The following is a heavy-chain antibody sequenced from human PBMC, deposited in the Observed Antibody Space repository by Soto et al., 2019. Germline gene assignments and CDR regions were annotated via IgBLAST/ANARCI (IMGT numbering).Heavy chain of an antibody. CDR3: ARDYCSSTSCYSPHAFDI. CDR1: GGSISSYY. Sequence: SETLSLTCTVSGGSISSYYWSWIRQPPGKGLEWIGYIYYSGSTNYNPSLKSRVTISVDTSKNQFSLKLSSVTAADTAVYYCARDYCSSTSCYSPHAFDIWGQGTMVTVS. J-gene: IGHJ3*02. D-gene: IGHD2-2*01. V-gene: IGHV4-59*01. CDR2: IYYSGST.